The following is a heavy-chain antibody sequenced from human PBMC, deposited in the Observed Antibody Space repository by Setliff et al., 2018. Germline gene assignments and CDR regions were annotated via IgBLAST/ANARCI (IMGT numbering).Heavy chain of an antibody. Sequence: SETLSLTCKVSGDSMNSGVYYWAWIRQPPGKGLEWIGRIYSGGTTYYNSSLKSRVTISVDTSKSQFSLRLNSVTAADTAVYYGARTGTYRYFDYWGQGALVTVSS. J-gene: IGHJ4*02. CDR3: ARTGTYRYFDY. V-gene: IGHV4-39*01. D-gene: IGHD1-1*01. CDR2: IYSGGTT. CDR1: GDSMNSGVYY.